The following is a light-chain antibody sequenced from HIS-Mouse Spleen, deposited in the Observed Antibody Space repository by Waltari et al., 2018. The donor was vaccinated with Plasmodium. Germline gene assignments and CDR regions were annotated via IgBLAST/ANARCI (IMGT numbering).Light chain of an antibody. CDR3: QQYNNWPYT. J-gene: IGKJ2*01. CDR1: QSVSSN. CDR2: GAS. Sequence: EMVMTQSPATLSVSPGERATHSCRASQSVSSNLAWYQQKPGQAPRLLIYGASNRATGIPARFSGSGSGTDFTLTISSMQSEDFAVYYCQQYNNWPYTFGQGTKLEIK. V-gene: IGKV3-15*01.